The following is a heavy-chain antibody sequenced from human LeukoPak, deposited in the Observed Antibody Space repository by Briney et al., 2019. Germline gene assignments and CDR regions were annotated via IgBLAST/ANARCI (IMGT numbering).Heavy chain of an antibody. CDR1: GGSFSGYY. Sequence: KPSETLSLTCAVYGGSFSGYYWSWIRQPPGKGLEWIGEINHSGSTNYNPSLKSRVTISVDTSKNQFSLKLSSVTAADTAVYYCARGSGYSWFDPWGQGTLVTVSS. CDR3: ARGSGYSWFDP. V-gene: IGHV4-34*01. CDR2: INHSGST. J-gene: IGHJ5*02. D-gene: IGHD5-12*01.